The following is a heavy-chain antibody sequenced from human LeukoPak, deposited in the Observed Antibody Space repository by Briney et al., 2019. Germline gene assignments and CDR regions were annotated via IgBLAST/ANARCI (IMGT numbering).Heavy chain of an antibody. CDR3: AGESDSSGYFNVY. V-gene: IGHV4-34*01. D-gene: IGHD3-22*01. J-gene: IGHJ4*02. CDR1: GGSFSGYY. Sequence: SETLSLTCAVYGGSFSGYYWSWIRQPPGKGLEWIGEINHSGSTNYNPSLKSRVTISVDTSKNQFSLKLSSVTAADTAVYYCAGESDSSGYFNVYWGQGTLVTVSS. CDR2: INHSGST.